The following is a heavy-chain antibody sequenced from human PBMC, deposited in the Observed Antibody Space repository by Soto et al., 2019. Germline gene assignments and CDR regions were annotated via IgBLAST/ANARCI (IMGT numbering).Heavy chain of an antibody. V-gene: IGHV4-61*01. D-gene: IGHD3-3*01. CDR1: GGPFKSGSYF. Sequence: PSETLSLTCTVSGGPFKSGSYFWGWIRQPPGKGLEGIGDVYHTGGTRYNNPLQSRVPISMETYKNQLSLNLDSVTAADTAVYFCARDFAYFDSWGQGTMVTVSS. CDR3: ARDFAYFDS. J-gene: IGHJ4*02. CDR2: VYHTGGT.